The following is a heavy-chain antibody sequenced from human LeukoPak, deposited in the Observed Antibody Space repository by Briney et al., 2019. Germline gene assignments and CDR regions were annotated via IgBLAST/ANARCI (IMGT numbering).Heavy chain of an antibody. J-gene: IGHJ4*02. Sequence: GGSLRLSCAAPGFTFSDYYMSWIRQAPGKGLEWVSYISSSGSTIYYADSVKGRFTISRDNAKNSLYLQMNSLRAEDTAVYYCARDEYSSSSLVDYWGQGTLVTVSS. CDR2: ISSSGSTI. CDR1: GFTFSDYY. CDR3: ARDEYSSSSLVDY. D-gene: IGHD6-6*01. V-gene: IGHV3-11*04.